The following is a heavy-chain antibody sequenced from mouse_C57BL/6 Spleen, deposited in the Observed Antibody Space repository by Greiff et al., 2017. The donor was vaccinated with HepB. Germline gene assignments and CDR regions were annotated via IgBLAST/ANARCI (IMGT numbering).Heavy chain of an antibody. V-gene: IGHV3-6*01. D-gene: IGHD1-1*01. Sequence: EVKLEESGPGLVKPSQSLSLTCSVTGYSITSGYYWNWIRQFPGNKLEWMGYISYDGSNNYNPSLKNRISITRDTAKNQFFLKLNSVTTEDTATYYCAREGAHYYGSSAWFAYWGQGTLVTVSA. J-gene: IGHJ3*01. CDR3: AREGAHYYGSSAWFAY. CDR1: GYSITSGYY. CDR2: ISYDGSN.